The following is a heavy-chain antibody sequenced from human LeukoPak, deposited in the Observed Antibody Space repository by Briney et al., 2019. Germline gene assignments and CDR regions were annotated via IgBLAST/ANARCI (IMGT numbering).Heavy chain of an antibody. D-gene: IGHD3-16*01. Sequence: GASVKVSCKASGYTFTGYYMHWVRQAPGQGLEWMGWINPNSGGTNYAQKFQGRVTMTRDTSISTAYMELSRLRSDDTAVYYCARVKPGAQPWGYVYYWGQGTLVTVSS. CDR1: GYTFTGYY. CDR2: INPNSGGT. CDR3: ARVKPGAQPWGYVYY. J-gene: IGHJ4*02. V-gene: IGHV1-2*02.